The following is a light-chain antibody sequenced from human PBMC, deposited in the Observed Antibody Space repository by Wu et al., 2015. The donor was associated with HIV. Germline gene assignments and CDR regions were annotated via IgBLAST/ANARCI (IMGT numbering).Light chain of an antibody. Sequence: EIVLTQSPATLSLSPGDRATLSCRASQSVSSSYLAWYQQKPGQAPRLLIYVASSRATGVPDRFSGSGSGTDFTLTISRLEPEDFAVYYCQQYSSSPLTFGGGTKVEIK. J-gene: IGKJ4*01. CDR2: VAS. CDR3: QQYSSSPLT. CDR1: QSVSSSY. V-gene: IGKV3-20*01.